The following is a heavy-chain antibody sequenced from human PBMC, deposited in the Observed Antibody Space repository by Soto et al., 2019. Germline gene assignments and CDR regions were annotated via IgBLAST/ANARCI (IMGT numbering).Heavy chain of an antibody. CDR2: TSAYTNKR. CDR1: GYTFLSHG. CDR3: ARDTVDIDYGEDHFDY. D-gene: IGHD4-17*01. J-gene: IGHJ4*02. Sequence: QVQLVQSGAEVKKPGASVKVSCETSGYTFLSHGISWVRQAPGQGLEWVGWTSAYTNKRVYSQQFQGRVTMTTDTSSHTAYLEMTRLKSDDMAVYYCARDTVDIDYGEDHFDYWGQGTLVTVSS. V-gene: IGHV1-18*03.